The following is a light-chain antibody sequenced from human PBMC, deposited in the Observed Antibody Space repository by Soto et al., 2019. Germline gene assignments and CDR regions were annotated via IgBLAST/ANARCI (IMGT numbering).Light chain of an antibody. Sequence: DIQMTQSPSSLSASVGDRVTITCQASQDISNYLNWYQQKPGKAPKLLIYDASHLETGVPSRFSGSGSGTDFTFTISSLQPEDIATYYCQQYDNLLGTFGGGTKVEIE. CDR2: DAS. CDR3: QQYDNLLGT. J-gene: IGKJ4*01. V-gene: IGKV1-33*01. CDR1: QDISNY.